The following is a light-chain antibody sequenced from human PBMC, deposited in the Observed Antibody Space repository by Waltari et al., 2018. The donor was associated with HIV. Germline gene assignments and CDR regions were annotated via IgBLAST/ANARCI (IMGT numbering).Light chain of an antibody. CDR1: SGYRNYK. J-gene: IGLJ3*02. V-gene: IGLV9-49*01. CDR3: GADHGSGSNFVRV. Sequence: QPVLTQPPSASASLGASVTLTCTLSSGYRNYKVDWYKQSTGKGPRFVMRVGTGGIVGSKGDGIPDRFSVLGSGLNRYLTIKNIQEEDESDYHCGADHGSGSNFVRVFGGGTKLTVL. CDR2: VGTGGIVG.